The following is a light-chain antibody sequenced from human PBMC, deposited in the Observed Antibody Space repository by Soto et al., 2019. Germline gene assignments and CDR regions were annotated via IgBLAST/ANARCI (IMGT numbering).Light chain of an antibody. CDR3: QQYASSPLT. Sequence: EIMMTQSPGTLSLSSGERATLSCRASQSVRSNYLAWYQQKPGQAPRLLIYGASSRATGIPDRFGGSGSGTDFTLTISRLEPEDCAVYYCQQYASSPLTFGGGTKLEIK. CDR2: GAS. V-gene: IGKV3-20*01. J-gene: IGKJ4*01. CDR1: QSVRSNY.